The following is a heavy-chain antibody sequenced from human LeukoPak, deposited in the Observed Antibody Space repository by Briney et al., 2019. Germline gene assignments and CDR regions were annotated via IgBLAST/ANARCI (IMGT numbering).Heavy chain of an antibody. CDR3: ASRAAYYFDY. Sequence: SETLSLTCSVAGVSISTAYWSWIRQPAGKGLEWIGRIYTTDSSNYNPSLKSRVTMSVDTSTNQFSLKLSSVTAADTAVYYCASRAAYYFDYWGQGTLVTVSS. CDR2: IYTTDSS. J-gene: IGHJ4*02. D-gene: IGHD2-15*01. V-gene: IGHV4-4*07. CDR1: GVSISTAY.